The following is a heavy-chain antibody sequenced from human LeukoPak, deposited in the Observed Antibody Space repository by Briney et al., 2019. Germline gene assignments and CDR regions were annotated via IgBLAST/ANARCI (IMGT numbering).Heavy chain of an antibody. Sequence: GGSLRLSCAASGFTFSDYFMSWLRQAPGKGLEWVSYISTRNKYINYADSVKGRFTISRDNAKNSLYLQMISLRAEDTAVHYCARDISSGWYFDYWGQGTLVTVSS. CDR3: ARDISSGWYFDY. J-gene: IGHJ4*02. V-gene: IGHV3-11*05. D-gene: IGHD6-19*01. CDR2: ISTRNKYI. CDR1: GFTFSDYF.